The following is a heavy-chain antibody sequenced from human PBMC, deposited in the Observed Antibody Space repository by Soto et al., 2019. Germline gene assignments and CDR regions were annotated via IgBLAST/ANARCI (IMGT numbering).Heavy chain of an antibody. J-gene: IGHJ5*02. D-gene: IGHD3-3*01. V-gene: IGHV1-18*01. Sequence: DSVKVYCKASGYTFTSYGISWVRQAPGQGLEWMGWISAYNGDTNYAQKLQGRVTMTTDTSTSTAYMELRSLRSDDTAVYYCARDSTLFLEWLINWFDPWGQGTLVTVSS. CDR2: ISAYNGDT. CDR1: GYTFTSYG. CDR3: ARDSTLFLEWLINWFDP.